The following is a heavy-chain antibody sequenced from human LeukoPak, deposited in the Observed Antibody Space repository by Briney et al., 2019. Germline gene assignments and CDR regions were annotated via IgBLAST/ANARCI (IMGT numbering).Heavy chain of an antibody. V-gene: IGHV1-69*06. J-gene: IGHJ6*03. CDR1: GGTFSSYA. D-gene: IGHD6-6*01. CDR2: IIPIFGTA. CDR3: ARGTSGIAARGYYYYYMDV. Sequence: ASVKVSCKASGGTFSSYAMSWVRQAPGQGLEWMGGIIPIFGTANYAQKFQGRVTITADKSTSTAYMELSSLRSEDTAVYYCARGTSGIAARGYYYYYMDVWGKGTTVTVSS.